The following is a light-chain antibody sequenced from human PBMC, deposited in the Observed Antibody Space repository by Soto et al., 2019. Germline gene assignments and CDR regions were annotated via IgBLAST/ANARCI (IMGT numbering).Light chain of an antibody. CDR2: SST. CDR3: ATWDDSLTDDV. J-gene: IGLJ1*01. CDR1: TSNIGRNS. Sequence: QSVLTQAPSASETPGQRVTISCSGGTSNIGRNSVTWYQQVPGTAPKLLIYSSTRRPSGGPDRFSGSKSGTSASLAICGLQSEDEADYYCATWDDSLTDDVFGTGTKLTVL. V-gene: IGLV1-44*01.